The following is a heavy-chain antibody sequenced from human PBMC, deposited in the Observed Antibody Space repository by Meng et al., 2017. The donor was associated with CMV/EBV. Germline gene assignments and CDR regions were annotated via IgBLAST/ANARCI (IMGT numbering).Heavy chain of an antibody. D-gene: IGHD3-3*01. CDR2: INHSRST. J-gene: IGHJ3*02. Sequence: SETLSLTCAVYGGSFSGYYWSWIRQPPGKGLEWIWEINHSRSTNYNPSLKRRVTISVDTSKNQFSLKLSSLTAADTAVYYCARGRAIFGVVTWAFGIWGQGTMVTVSS. CDR3: ARGRAIFGVVTWAFGI. V-gene: IGHV4-34*01. CDR1: GGSFSGYY.